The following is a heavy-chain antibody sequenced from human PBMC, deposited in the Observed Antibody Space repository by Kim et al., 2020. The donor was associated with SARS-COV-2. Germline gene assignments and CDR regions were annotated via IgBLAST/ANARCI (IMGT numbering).Heavy chain of an antibody. V-gene: IGHV3-23*01. D-gene: IGHD2-2*02. J-gene: IGHJ1*01. CDR1: GFTFSSYA. CDR2: ISGSGGST. CDR3: ATRLYCSSTSCYMTEYFQH. Sequence: GGSLRLSCAASGFTFSSYAMSWVRQAPGKGLEWVSAISGSGGSTYYADSVKGRFTISRDNSKNTLYPQMNSLRAEDTAVYYCATRLYCSSTSCYMTEYFQHWGQGTLVTVSS.